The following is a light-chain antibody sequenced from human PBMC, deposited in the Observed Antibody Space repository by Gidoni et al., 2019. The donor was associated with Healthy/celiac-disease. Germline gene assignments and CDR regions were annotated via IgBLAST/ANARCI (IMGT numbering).Light chain of an antibody. J-gene: IGKJ1*01. V-gene: IGKV3-20*01. CDR2: GAS. Sequence: EIVLTQSPGTLSLSPGERATLSCRASQSVSSSYLAWYQQKPGQAPRLLIYGASSRATGIPDRFSGSGSGTDFTFTISRLEPEDFAVYYCQQYGSSPWTFGQXTKVEIK. CDR3: QQYGSSPWT. CDR1: QSVSSSY.